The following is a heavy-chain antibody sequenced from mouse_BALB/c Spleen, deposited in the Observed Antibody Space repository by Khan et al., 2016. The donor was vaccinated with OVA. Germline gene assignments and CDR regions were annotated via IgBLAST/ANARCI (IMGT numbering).Heavy chain of an antibody. V-gene: IGHV14-1*02. CDR2: IDPENGET. CDR3: TSSGYSAWFAY. J-gene: IGHJ3*01. CDR1: GFNIKDYY. Sequence: VQLQQSGAELVRPGALVKLSCKASGFNIKDYYMHWVKQRPEQGLEWIGWIDPENGETVYDPKFQGKASITATTSSNTAYLQISSLTSEDTSVYYGTSSGYSAWFAYWGQGTPVTVSA.